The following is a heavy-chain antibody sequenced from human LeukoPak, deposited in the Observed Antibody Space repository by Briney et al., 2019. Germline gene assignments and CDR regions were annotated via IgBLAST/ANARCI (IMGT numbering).Heavy chain of an antibody. J-gene: IGHJ6*03. CDR2: INPNSGGT. V-gene: IGHV1-2*02. CDR3: ARDPSGVRAPYYMDV. D-gene: IGHD1-26*01. CDR1: GYTFTGYY. Sequence: ASVKVSCKASGYTFTGYYMHWVRQAPGQGLEWMGWINPNSGGTNYAQKFQGRVTMTRDTSISTAYMELSRLRSDDTAVYYCARDPSGVRAPYYMDVWGKGTTVTVSS.